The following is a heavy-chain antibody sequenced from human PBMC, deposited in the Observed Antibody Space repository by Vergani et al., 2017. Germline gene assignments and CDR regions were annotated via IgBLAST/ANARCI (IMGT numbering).Heavy chain of an antibody. Sequence: QVQLAESGGGLVKPGGSLRLSCAASGFTFSDYYMSWIRQAPGKGLEWVSYISSSGSTIYYADSVKGRFTISRDNAKNSLYLQMNSLRAEDTAVYYCARDFVWYCSSTSCYPLPHYGMDVWGQGTTVTVSS. CDR2: ISSSGSTI. V-gene: IGHV3-11*01. CDR1: GFTFSDYY. CDR3: ARDFVWYCSSTSCYPLPHYGMDV. J-gene: IGHJ6*02. D-gene: IGHD2-2*01.